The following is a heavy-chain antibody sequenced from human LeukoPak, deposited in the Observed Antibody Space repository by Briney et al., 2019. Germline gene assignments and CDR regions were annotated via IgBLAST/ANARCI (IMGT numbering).Heavy chain of an antibody. D-gene: IGHD2-15*01. CDR1: GFTFSSYA. Sequence: GGSLRLSCAASGFTFSSYAMSWVRQAPGKGLEWVSAISGSGGSTYYADSVKGRFTISRDNSKNTLYLQMNSLRAEDTAVYYCARDDCSGGSCYSNYWGQGTLVTVSS. V-gene: IGHV3-23*01. CDR2: ISGSGGST. J-gene: IGHJ4*02. CDR3: ARDDCSGGSCYSNY.